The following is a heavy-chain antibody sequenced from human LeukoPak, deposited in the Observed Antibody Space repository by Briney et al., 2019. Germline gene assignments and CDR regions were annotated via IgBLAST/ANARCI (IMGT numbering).Heavy chain of an antibody. V-gene: IGHV1-69*13. CDR2: IIPIFGTA. D-gene: IGHD4-23*01. J-gene: IGHJ4*02. CDR1: GGTFSSYA. CDR3: ARTTVVWYYFDY. Sequence: SVKVSCKASGGTFSSYAISWVRQAPGQGLEWMGGIIPIFGTANYAQKFQGRVTVTADESTSTAYMELSSLRSEDTAVYYCARTTVVWYYFDYWGQGTLVTVSS.